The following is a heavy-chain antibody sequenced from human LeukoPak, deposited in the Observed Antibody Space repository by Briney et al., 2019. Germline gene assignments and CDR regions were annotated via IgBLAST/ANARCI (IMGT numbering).Heavy chain of an antibody. Sequence: SGRSLRLSCAASGFTFSTYFMHWVRQAPGKGLEWVADIACDGSHTFYVESVKGRFTISRDNSKNTLYLQMNSLRAEDTAVYFCARERQDTILHSGAFDIWGQGTMVTVSS. V-gene: IGHV3-30-3*01. CDR3: ARERQDTILHSGAFDI. CDR2: IACDGSHT. D-gene: IGHD2-21*01. CDR1: GFTFSTYF. J-gene: IGHJ3*02.